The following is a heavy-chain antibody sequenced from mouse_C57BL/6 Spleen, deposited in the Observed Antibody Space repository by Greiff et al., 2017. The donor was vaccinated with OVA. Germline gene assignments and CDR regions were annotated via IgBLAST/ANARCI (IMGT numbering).Heavy chain of an antibody. V-gene: IGHV5-17*01. J-gene: IGHJ2*01. Sequence: EVMLVESGGGLVKPGGSLKLSCAASGFTFSDYGMHWVRQAPEKGLEWVAYISSGSSTTYYADTVKGRFTISRDNAKTTLFLQMTSLRSEDTAMYYCARGDYYVNKDGYFDYWGQGTTLTVSS. CDR1: GFTFSDYG. CDR3: ARGDYYVNKDGYFDY. CDR2: ISSGSSTT. D-gene: IGHD1-1*01.